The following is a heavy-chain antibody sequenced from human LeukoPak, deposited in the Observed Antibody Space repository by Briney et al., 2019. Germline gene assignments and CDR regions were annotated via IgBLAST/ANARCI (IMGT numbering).Heavy chain of an antibody. D-gene: IGHD2-2*01. Sequence: PSGGSLRLSCVASGFTSSASWMSWVRRPPGKGLEWVANIKKDGSEKEYVDSVKGRFSIFRDNAKNSVFLQMNSLRAEDTAVYYCETFPGVVPGGLLLWGKGTTVIVSP. CDR2: IKKDGSEK. V-gene: IGHV3-7*01. CDR1: GFTSSASW. CDR3: ETFPGVVPGGLLL. J-gene: IGHJ6*04.